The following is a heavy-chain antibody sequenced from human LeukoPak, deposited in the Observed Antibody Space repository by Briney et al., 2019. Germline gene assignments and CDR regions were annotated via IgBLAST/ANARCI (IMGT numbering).Heavy chain of an antibody. D-gene: IGHD3-10*01. CDR1: GFTFSSYS. CDR3: ARGKVLLWFGESLDY. CDR2: ISSSSSYI. Sequence: GGSLRLSCAASGFTFSSYSMNWVRQAPGEGLEWVSSISSSSSYIYYADSVKGRFTISRDNAKNSLYLQMNSLRAEDTAVYYCARGKVLLWFGESLDYWGQGTLVTVSS. V-gene: IGHV3-21*01. J-gene: IGHJ4*02.